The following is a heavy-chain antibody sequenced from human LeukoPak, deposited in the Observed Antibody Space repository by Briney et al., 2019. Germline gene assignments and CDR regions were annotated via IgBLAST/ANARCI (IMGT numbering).Heavy chain of an antibody. CDR2: ISSSGSTI. CDR1: GFTFSDYY. Sequence: SPGGSLRLSCAASGFTFSDYYMSWIRQAPGKGLEWVSYISSSGSTIYYADSVKGRFTISRDNAKNSLYLQMNSLRAEDTAVYYCARDRLGELSTFDYWGQGTLVTVSS. D-gene: IGHD3-10*01. CDR3: ARDRLGELSTFDY. J-gene: IGHJ4*02. V-gene: IGHV3-11*01.